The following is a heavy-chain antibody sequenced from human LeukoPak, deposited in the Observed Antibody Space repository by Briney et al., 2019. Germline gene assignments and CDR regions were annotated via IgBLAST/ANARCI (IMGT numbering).Heavy chain of an antibody. CDR3: ATNRYSSGWYSSVRFDY. CDR2: ISGDGGST. Sequence: GGSLRLSCAASGFTFDDYAMHWVRQAPGKGLEWVSLISGDGGSTYYADSVKGRFTISRDNSKNSLYLQMNSPRTEDTALYYCATNRYSSGWYSSVRFDYWGQGTLVTVSS. CDR1: GFTFDDYA. J-gene: IGHJ4*02. D-gene: IGHD6-19*01. V-gene: IGHV3-43*02.